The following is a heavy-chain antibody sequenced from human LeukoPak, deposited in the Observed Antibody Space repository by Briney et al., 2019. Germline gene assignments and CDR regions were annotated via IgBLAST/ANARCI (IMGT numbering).Heavy chain of an antibody. CDR2: IYPGDSDT. Sequence: GESLKISCKGSGYSFTSYWIGWVRQMPGKGLEWMGIIYPGDSDTKYSPSFQGQVTISVDKSISTAYLQWSSLKASDTAMFYCARLGNSCCTNGVCYNNWFDPWGQGTLVTVSS. J-gene: IGHJ5*02. CDR1: GYSFTSYW. D-gene: IGHD2-8*01. CDR3: ARLGNSCCTNGVCYNNWFDP. V-gene: IGHV5-51*01.